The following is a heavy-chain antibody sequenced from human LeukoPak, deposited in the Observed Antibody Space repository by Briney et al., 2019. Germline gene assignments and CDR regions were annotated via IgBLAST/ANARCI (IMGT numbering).Heavy chain of an antibody. CDR1: GGXISSSNC. Sequence: SGTLSLTCAVSGGXISSSNCWSWVRQPPGKGLEWIGEIYHSGSTNYNPSLKSRVTISVDKSKNQFSLKLSSVTAADTAVYYCARALATQRPYYFDYWGQGTLVTVSS. V-gene: IGHV4-4*02. CDR2: IYHSGST. D-gene: IGHD5-12*01. J-gene: IGHJ4*02. CDR3: ARALATQRPYYFDY.